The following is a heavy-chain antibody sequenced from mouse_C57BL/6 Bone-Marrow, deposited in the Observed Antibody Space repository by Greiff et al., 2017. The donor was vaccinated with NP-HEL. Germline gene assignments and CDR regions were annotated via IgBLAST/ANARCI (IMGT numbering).Heavy chain of an antibody. Sequence: DVQLVESGGGLVKPGGSLKLSCAASGFTFSSYAMSWVRQTPEKRLEWVATISDGGSYTYYPDNVKGRFTISRDNAKNNLYLQMSHLKSEDTAMYYCASYGSSYVYAMDYWGQGTSVTVSS. V-gene: IGHV5-4*01. CDR3: ASYGSSYVYAMDY. J-gene: IGHJ4*01. CDR2: ISDGGSYT. D-gene: IGHD1-1*01. CDR1: GFTFSSYA.